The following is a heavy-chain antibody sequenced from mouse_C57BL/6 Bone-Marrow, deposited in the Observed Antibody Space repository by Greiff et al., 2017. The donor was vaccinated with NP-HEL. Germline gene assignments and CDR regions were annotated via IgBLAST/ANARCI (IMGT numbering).Heavy chain of an antibody. J-gene: IGHJ4*01. D-gene: IGHD1-1*01. V-gene: IGHV5-6*01. CDR3: ARWDYGSSSYYAMDY. Sequence: EVHLVESGGDLVKPGGSLKLSCAASGFTFSSYGMSWVRQTPDKRLEWVANISSGGSYTYYPDSVKGRFTISRDNAKNTLYLQMSSLKSEDTAMYYCARWDYGSSSYYAMDYWGQGTSVTVSS. CDR1: GFTFSSYG. CDR2: ISSGGSYT.